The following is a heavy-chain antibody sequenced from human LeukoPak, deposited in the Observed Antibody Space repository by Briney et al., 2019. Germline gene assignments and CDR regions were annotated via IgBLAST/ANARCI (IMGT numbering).Heavy chain of an antibody. CDR3: VRDPVNCGGDCYQA. Sequence: GGSLRLSCSASGFTFSTFAMHWVRQAPGKGLEYVSAISNNGDSTYYEDSVKGRFTISRDNSKNTLYLQMTTLRAEDTAVYYCVRDPVNCGGDCYQAWGQGTLVTVSS. D-gene: IGHD2-21*02. V-gene: IGHV3-64D*09. CDR1: GFTFSTFA. J-gene: IGHJ5*02. CDR2: ISNNGDST.